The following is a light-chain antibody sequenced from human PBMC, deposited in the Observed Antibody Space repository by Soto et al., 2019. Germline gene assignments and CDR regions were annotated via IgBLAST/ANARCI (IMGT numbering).Light chain of an antibody. CDR2: GAS. Sequence: DVQMTQSPSSLSASVGDRVTITCQASQDITNYLNWYQQKPGKAPNLLLYGASNLETGVPSRFSGSGSGTDFTFTISSLQAEDIGTYFCHQYDSVFTFGKGTRLE. CDR3: HQYDSVFT. V-gene: IGKV1-33*01. CDR1: QDITNY. J-gene: IGKJ5*01.